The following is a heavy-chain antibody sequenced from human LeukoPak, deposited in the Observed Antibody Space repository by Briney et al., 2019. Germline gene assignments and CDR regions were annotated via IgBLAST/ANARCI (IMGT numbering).Heavy chain of an antibody. CDR3: ARAPLRYFDWLSKGPDYFDY. V-gene: IGHV4-34*01. CDR1: GGSFSGYY. D-gene: IGHD3-9*01. CDR2: INNSGST. Sequence: PSETLSLTCAVYGGSFSGYYWSWIRQPPGKGLEWIGEINNSGSTNYNPSLKSRVTISVDTSKNQFSLKLSSVTAADTAVYYCARAPLRYFDWLSKGPDYFDYWGQGTLVTVSS. J-gene: IGHJ4*02.